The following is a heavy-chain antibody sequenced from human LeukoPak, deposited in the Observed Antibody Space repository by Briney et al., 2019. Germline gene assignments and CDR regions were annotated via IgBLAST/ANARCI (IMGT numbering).Heavy chain of an antibody. Sequence: GGSLRLSCAASGFTFSSYGMHWVRQAPGKGLEWVAVIWYDGSNKYYADSVKGRFTISRDNSKNTLYLQMNSLRAEDTAVYYCARDPTVTASSGAFDIWGQGTMVTVSS. CDR1: GFTFSSYG. CDR2: IWYDGSNK. V-gene: IGHV3-30*19. CDR3: ARDPTVTASSGAFDI. J-gene: IGHJ3*02. D-gene: IGHD4-17*01.